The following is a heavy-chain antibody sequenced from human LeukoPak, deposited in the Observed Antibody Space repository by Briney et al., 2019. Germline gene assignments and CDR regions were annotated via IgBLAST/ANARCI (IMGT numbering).Heavy chain of an antibody. V-gene: IGHV3-11*04. D-gene: IGHD3-10*01. CDR3: ARYYSYSGSYCLDY. J-gene: IGHJ4*02. CDR1: GFTFSDYY. Sequence: GGSLRLSCAASGFTFSDYYMSWIRQAPGKGLEWVAYISSTGSTTHHADSVKGRFTISRDNAKNSLYLQMNSLRAEDTAVYFCARYYSYSGSYCLDYRGQGTLVTVSS. CDR2: ISSTGSTT.